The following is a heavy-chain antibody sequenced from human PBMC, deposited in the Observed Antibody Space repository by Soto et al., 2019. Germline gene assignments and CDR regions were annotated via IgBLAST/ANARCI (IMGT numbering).Heavy chain of an antibody. CDR2: ISGSGGST. CDR3: AKVHTPYYYDSRAGAFDI. Sequence: GGSLRLSCATSGFTFSSYAMSWVRQAPGKGLEWVSGISGSGGSTYYADSVKGRFTISRDNSKNTLYLQMNSLRAEDTAVYYCAKVHTPYYYDSRAGAFDIWGQGTMVTVS. J-gene: IGHJ3*02. CDR1: GFTFSSYA. D-gene: IGHD3-22*01. V-gene: IGHV3-23*01.